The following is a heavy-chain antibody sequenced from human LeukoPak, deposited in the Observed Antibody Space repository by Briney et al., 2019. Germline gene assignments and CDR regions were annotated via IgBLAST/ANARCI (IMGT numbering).Heavy chain of an antibody. J-gene: IGHJ5*02. CDR3: AKGRTLWSSAGTGWFDP. V-gene: IGHV3-30*18. CDR1: GFTFSSYG. D-gene: IGHD6-19*01. Sequence: PGGSLRLSCAASGFTFSSYGMHWVRQAPGKGLEWVAVISYDGSNKYYADSVKGRFTISRDNSKNTLYLQMNSLRAEDTAVYYCAKGRTLWSSAGTGWFDPWGQGTLVTVSS. CDR2: ISYDGSNK.